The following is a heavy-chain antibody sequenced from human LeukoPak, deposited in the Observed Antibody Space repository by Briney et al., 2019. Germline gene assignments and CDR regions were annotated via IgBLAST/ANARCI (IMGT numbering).Heavy chain of an antibody. CDR3: ARKQTGTMYDV. J-gene: IGHJ4*02. CDR1: GGSISSYY. Sequence: SETLSLTCTVSGGSISSYYWSWIRQPPGKGLEWIGYIYYSGSTNYDPSLKSRVSISKDTSDNQFSLRLYSVTAADTAVYYCARKQTGTMYDVWGQGTQVTVSS. CDR2: IYYSGST. V-gene: IGHV4-59*12. D-gene: IGHD1-7*01.